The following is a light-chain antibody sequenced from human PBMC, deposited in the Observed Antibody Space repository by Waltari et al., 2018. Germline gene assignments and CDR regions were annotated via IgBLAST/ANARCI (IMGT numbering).Light chain of an antibody. Sequence: DIHLTQSPSSLSASIGDRVSVTCRASQVVHNSLHWYQHKPGRAPKLLISAASALQSGVPTRFSGRGSGTEFTLTITNLQPEDFATYYCQQTYSTGTFGQGTKVE. CDR1: QVVHNS. J-gene: IGKJ1*01. CDR3: QQTYSTGT. CDR2: AAS. V-gene: IGKV1-39*01.